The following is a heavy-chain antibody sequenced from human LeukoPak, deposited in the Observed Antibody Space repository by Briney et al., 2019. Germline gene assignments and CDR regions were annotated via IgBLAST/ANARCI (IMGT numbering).Heavy chain of an antibody. Sequence: GGSLRLSCAASGFTFSSYGMHWVRQAPGKGLEWVAVISYDGTNKYYADSVKGRFTISRDNSKNTLHLQMNSLRAEDTAVYYCVRQLGGSGSYWGQGTLVTVSS. D-gene: IGHD3-10*01. CDR2: ISYDGTNK. J-gene: IGHJ4*02. CDR1: GFTFSSYG. CDR3: VRQLGGSGSY. V-gene: IGHV3-30*03.